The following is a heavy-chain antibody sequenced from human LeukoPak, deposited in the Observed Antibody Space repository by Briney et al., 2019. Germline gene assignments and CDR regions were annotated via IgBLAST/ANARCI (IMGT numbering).Heavy chain of an antibody. Sequence: QPSETLSLTCAVYGGSFSGYYWSWIRQPPGKGLEWIGEINHSGSTNYNPSLKSRVTISVDKSKNQFSLKLSSVTAADTAVYYCARIAYYYDSSGYQDHFDYWGQGTLVTVSS. CDR1: GGSFSGYY. D-gene: IGHD3-22*01. V-gene: IGHV4-34*01. J-gene: IGHJ4*02. CDR3: ARIAYYYDSSGYQDHFDY. CDR2: INHSGST.